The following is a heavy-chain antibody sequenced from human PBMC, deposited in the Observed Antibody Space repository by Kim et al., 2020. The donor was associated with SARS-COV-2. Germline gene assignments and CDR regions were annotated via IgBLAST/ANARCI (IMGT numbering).Heavy chain of an antibody. D-gene: IGHD2-15*01. Sequence: GGSLRLSCAASGFTVSSNYMSWVRQAPGKGLEWVSVIYSGGSTYYADSVKGRFTISRDNSKNTLYLQMNSLRAEDTAVYYCARGRVGYCSGGSCPDTDYWGQGTLVTVSS. CDR2: IYSGGST. J-gene: IGHJ4*02. CDR1: GFTVSSNY. CDR3: ARGRVGYCSGGSCPDTDY. V-gene: IGHV3-53*01.